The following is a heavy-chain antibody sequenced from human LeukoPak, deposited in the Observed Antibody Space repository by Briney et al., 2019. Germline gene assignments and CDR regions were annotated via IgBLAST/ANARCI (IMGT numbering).Heavy chain of an antibody. CDR2: INHSGST. CDR3: ARSGYYDSSGYYTPDY. D-gene: IGHD3-22*01. J-gene: IGHJ4*02. CDR1: GGSISSYY. Sequence: PSETLSLTCTVSGGSISSYYWSWIRQPPGKGLEWIGEINHSGSTNYNPSLKSRVTISVDTSKNQFSLKLSSVTAADTAVYYCARSGYYDSSGYYTPDYWGQGTLVTVSS. V-gene: IGHV4-34*01.